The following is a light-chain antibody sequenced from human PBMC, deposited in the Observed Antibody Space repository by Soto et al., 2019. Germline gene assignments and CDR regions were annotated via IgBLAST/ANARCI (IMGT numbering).Light chain of an antibody. Sequence: EVVMTQSPGTLSLSPGERATLSCRASQSVTSSSLASYQQKPGQAPRLLIYGASNRATGIPDRFSGSGSGTDFTLTISRLEPEDFAVYYCQQYGSSGTFGQGTKVDIK. V-gene: IGKV3-20*01. CDR3: QQYGSSGT. CDR1: QSVTSSS. CDR2: GAS. J-gene: IGKJ1*01.